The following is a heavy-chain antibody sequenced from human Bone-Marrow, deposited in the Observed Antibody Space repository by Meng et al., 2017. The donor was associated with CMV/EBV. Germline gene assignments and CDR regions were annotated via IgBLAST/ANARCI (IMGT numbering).Heavy chain of an antibody. Sequence: ASVKVSCKASGYTFTSYYMHWVRQAPGQGLEWMGIINPSGGSTSYAQKFQGRVTMTRDTSTSTVYMELSSLRSEDTAVYYCARVLAFGSSGYYRPDAFDIWGQGKMV. CDR3: ARVLAFGSSGYYRPDAFDI. CDR1: GYTFTSYY. D-gene: IGHD3-22*01. V-gene: IGHV1-46*01. CDR2: INPSGGST. J-gene: IGHJ3*02.